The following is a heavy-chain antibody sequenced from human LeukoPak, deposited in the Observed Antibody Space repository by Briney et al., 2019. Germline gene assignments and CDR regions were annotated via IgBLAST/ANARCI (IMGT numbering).Heavy chain of an antibody. CDR1: GFTFSSYS. Sequence: GGSLRLSCAASGFTFSSYSMNWVRQAPGKGLEWVAVISYDGSNKYNADSVNGRFTISRDNSKNTLYLQMNSLRAEDTAVYYCAKDHKGSGWPYDYYNMDVWGQGTTVTVSS. D-gene: IGHD6-19*01. J-gene: IGHJ6*02. V-gene: IGHV3-30*18. CDR2: ISYDGSNK. CDR3: AKDHKGSGWPYDYYNMDV.